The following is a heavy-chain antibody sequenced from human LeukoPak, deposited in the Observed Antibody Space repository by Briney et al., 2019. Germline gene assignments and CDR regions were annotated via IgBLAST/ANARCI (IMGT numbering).Heavy chain of an antibody. Sequence: GGSLRLSCAASGFTFSSYSMNWVRQAPGKGPEWVANINLDGSQKYYVDSVKGRFTISRDNAENSLYLQVNSLRAEDTALYYCARKRPDYFDYWGQGTLVTVSS. V-gene: IGHV3-7*01. J-gene: IGHJ4*02. CDR1: GFTFSSYS. CDR3: ARKRPDYFDY. D-gene: IGHD2-2*01. CDR2: INLDGSQK.